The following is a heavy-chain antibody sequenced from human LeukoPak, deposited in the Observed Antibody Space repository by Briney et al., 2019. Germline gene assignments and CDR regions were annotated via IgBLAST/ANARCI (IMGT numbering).Heavy chain of an antibody. J-gene: IGHJ4*02. CDR1: GYTFSGHY. CDR2: ISAYNGNT. D-gene: IGHD2-21*02. Sequence: ASVKVSCKASGYTFSGHYLHWVRQAPGQGLEWMGWISAYNGNTNYAQKLQGRVTMTTDTSTSTAYMELRSLRSDDTAVYYCARDDRMVVTARGVYFDYWGQGTLVTVSS. CDR3: ARDDRMVVTARGVYFDY. V-gene: IGHV1-18*04.